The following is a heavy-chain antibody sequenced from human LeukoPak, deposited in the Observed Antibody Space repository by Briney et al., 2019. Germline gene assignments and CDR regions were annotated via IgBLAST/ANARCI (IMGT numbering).Heavy chain of an antibody. CDR2: ISTYNGDT. Sequence: GASVKVSCKASGYTFKAYGVSWVRRAPGQGLEWMGWISTYNGDTKYPQNFQGRVTMTTDTSTSTAYMELRSLRSDDTAVYYCARDPSNTSGRYIYFDYWGQGSLVTVSS. CDR3: ARDPSNTSGRYIYFDY. J-gene: IGHJ4*02. V-gene: IGHV1-18*01. D-gene: IGHD6-19*01. CDR1: GYTFKAYG.